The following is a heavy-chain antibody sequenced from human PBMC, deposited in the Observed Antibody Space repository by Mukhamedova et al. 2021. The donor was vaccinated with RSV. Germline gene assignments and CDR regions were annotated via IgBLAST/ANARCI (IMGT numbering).Heavy chain of an antibody. V-gene: IGHV3-48*02. J-gene: IGHJ3*02. D-gene: IGHD6-6*01. Sequence: VRQAPGKGLEWLSYISHTLTSIYYADSVPGRFTISRDPAKNLVYLKMHSLLDESPALSSCASDGLGALPGDPLDILGTGTMVTVS. CDR2: ISHTLTSI. CDR3: ASDGLGALPGDPLDI.